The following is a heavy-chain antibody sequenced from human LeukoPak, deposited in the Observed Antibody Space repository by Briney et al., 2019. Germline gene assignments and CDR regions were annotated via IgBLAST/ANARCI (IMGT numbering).Heavy chain of an antibody. CDR2: IIPIFGTA. J-gene: IGHJ4*02. V-gene: IGHV1-69*06. Sequence: SVKVSCKASGGTFSSYAISWVRQAPGQVLEWMGGIIPIFGTANYAQKFQGRVTITADKSPSTAYMELSSLRSEDTAVYYCARGRYFDFYAAFDYWGQGTLVTVSS. D-gene: IGHD3-9*01. CDR1: GGTFSSYA. CDR3: ARGRYFDFYAAFDY.